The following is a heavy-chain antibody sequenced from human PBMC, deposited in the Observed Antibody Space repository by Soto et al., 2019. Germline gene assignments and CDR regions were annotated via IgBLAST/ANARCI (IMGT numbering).Heavy chain of an antibody. CDR2: IYYSGST. CDR3: ASQTPPLVFRGSRYFDY. CDR1: GVSVNSGSYY. J-gene: IGHJ4*02. D-gene: IGHD1-26*01. Sequence: QVQLQESGPGLVKPSETLSLTCTVSGVSVNSGSYYWSWIRQPPGKGLEWIGYIYYSGSTNYNPSLKSRVTISVESSKNPFSLKLSSVPAAEAAMYYFASQTPPLVFRGSRYFDYWGQGTLVTVSS. V-gene: IGHV4-61*03.